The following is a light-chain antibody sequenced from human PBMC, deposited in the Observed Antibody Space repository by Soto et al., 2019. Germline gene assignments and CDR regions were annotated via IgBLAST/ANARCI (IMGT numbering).Light chain of an antibody. CDR2: TNN. CDR1: SSDVGGYNY. CDR3: AAWDDSLNGYV. J-gene: IGLJ1*01. Sequence: QSVLTQPASVSGSPGQSITISCTGTSSDVGGYNYVSWYQQLPGAAPKLLIYTNNQRPSGVPDRFSASKSGTSASLAISGLQSEDEADYYCAAWDDSLNGYVFGTGTKVTVL. V-gene: IGLV1-44*01.